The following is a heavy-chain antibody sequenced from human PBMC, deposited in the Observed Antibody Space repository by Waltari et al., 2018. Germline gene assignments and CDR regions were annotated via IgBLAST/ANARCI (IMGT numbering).Heavy chain of an antibody. CDR3: AREREYYYGSGTLPHYGMDV. CDR2: INHSGST. Sequence: QVQLQQWGAGLLKPSETLSLTCAVYGGSFSGYYWSWIRQPPGKGLEWIGEINHSGSTHYNPSLKSRVTISVDTSKNQFSLKLSSVTAADTAVYYCAREREYYYGSGTLPHYGMDVWGQGTTVTVSS. V-gene: IGHV4-34*01. J-gene: IGHJ6*02. D-gene: IGHD3-10*01. CDR1: GGSFSGYY.